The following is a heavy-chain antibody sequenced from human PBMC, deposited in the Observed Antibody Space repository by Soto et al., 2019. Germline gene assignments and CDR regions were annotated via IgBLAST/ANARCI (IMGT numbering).Heavy chain of an antibody. V-gene: IGHV4-39*01. Sequence: SETLSLTCTVSGGSISRSSYYWGGIRQPPGKGLEWIGSIYYSGSTYYNPSLKSRVTISVDTSKNQFSLKLSSVTAADTAVYYCARLKQWLASTIKNYYYSYGMDVWGQGTTVTVS. CDR3: ARLKQWLASTIKNYYYSYGMDV. J-gene: IGHJ6*02. D-gene: IGHD6-19*01. CDR1: GGSISRSSYY. CDR2: IYYSGST.